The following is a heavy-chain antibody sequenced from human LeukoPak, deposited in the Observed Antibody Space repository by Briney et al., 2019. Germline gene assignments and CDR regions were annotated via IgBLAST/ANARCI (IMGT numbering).Heavy chain of an antibody. CDR1: GFTFSSYA. J-gene: IGHJ6*02. V-gene: IGHV3-30-3*01. D-gene: IGHD6-19*01. CDR3: ARDARETEIAVAGHAIYYYYGMDV. Sequence: GGSLRLSCAASGFTFSSYAMHWVRQAPGKGLEWVAVISYDGSNKYYADSVKGRFTISRDNSKNTLYLQMNSLRAEDTAVDYCARDARETEIAVAGHAIYYYYGMDVWGQGTTVTVSS. CDR2: ISYDGSNK.